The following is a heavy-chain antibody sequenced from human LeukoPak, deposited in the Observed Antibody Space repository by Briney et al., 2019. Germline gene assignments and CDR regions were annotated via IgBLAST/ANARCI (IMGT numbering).Heavy chain of an antibody. D-gene: IGHD3-22*01. J-gene: IGHJ6*02. CDR3: ARTSVEVGQNYYGMDV. CDR1: GYTFTGYY. Sequence: SVKVSCKASGYTFTGYYMHWVRQAPGQGLEYMGWINPKSGGTKSAQKFQGRVTMTRDTSISTGYMELSGLASDDAAVYYCARTSVEVGQNYYGMDVWGQGTTVTVA. CDR2: INPKSGGT. V-gene: IGHV1-2*02.